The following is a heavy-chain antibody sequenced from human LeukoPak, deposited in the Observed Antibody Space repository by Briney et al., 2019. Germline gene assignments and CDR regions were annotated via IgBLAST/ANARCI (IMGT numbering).Heavy chain of an antibody. V-gene: IGHV4-30-2*01. J-gene: IGHJ2*01. Sequence: SETLSLTCTVSGGSISSGAHYWSWIRQHPGKGLEWIGYIYHSGSTYYNPSLKSRVTISVDRSKNQFSLKLSSVTAADTAVYYCARAGYCSSTSCYHGYWYFDLWGRGTLVTVSS. CDR1: GGSISSGAHY. CDR3: ARAGYCSSTSCYHGYWYFDL. D-gene: IGHD2-2*01. CDR2: IYHSGST.